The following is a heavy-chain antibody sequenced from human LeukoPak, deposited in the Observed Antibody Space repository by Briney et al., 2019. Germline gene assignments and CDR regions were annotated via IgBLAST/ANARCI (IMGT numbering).Heavy chain of an antibody. CDR3: ARDGNPWNLDV. V-gene: IGHV4-59*12. J-gene: IGHJ2*01. D-gene: IGHD1-14*01. CDR1: GGSISPYY. CDR2: MYYSGRT. Sequence: PSKTLSLTCTVSGGSISPYYRTRIRQSPGKALEWIGYMYYSGRTSYNPSLKSRVTMSVDTSKNQFSLQLSSVTAADTAVYYCARDGNPWNLDVWGRGTLVTVSS.